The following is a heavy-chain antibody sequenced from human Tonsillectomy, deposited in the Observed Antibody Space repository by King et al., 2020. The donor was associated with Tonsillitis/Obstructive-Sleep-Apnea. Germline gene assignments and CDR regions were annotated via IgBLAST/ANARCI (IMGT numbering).Heavy chain of an antibody. D-gene: IGHD6-13*01. J-gene: IGHJ4*02. V-gene: IGHV3-23*04. Sequence: VQLVESGGGLVQPGGSLRLSRAASGFTFRNSAMSWVRQVPGKRLEWVSAISGSGNEKYYADSVRGRFSISRDNSKNTLYLQLNSLRADDSALYYCAKEGPGGRQLIWVDSWGQGTLVTVSS. CDR1: GFTFRNSA. CDR3: AKEGPGGRQLIWVDS. CDR2: ISGSGNEK.